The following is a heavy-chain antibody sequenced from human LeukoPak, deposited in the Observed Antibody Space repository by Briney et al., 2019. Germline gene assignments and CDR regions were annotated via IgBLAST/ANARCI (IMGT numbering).Heavy chain of an antibody. J-gene: IGHJ4*02. D-gene: IGHD3-22*01. CDR1: GFSTSTYS. CDR3: AYYYDSSGDY. V-gene: IGHV3-30*02. Sequence: GGSLRLSCAASGFSTSTYSMGWVRQAPGKGLEWVAFIRYDGSNKYYADSVKGRFTISRDNSKNTLYLQMNSLRAEDTAVYYCAYYYDSSGDYWGQGTLVTVSS. CDR2: IRYDGSNK.